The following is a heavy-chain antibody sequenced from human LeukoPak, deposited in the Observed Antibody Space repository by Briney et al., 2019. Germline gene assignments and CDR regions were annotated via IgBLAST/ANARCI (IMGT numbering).Heavy chain of an antibody. CDR1: GFTFSSYD. V-gene: IGHV3-30-3*01. Sequence: GGSLRLSCAASGFTFSSYDMHWVRQAAGKGLECVAVISYDGNNKYYADSVKGRFTISRDNSEKTLYLQMNSLRAEDTAVYYCARDAYNEEDWYFDLWGRGVLVTVSS. CDR2: ISYDGNNK. D-gene: IGHD5-24*01. J-gene: IGHJ2*01. CDR3: ARDAYNEEDWYFDL.